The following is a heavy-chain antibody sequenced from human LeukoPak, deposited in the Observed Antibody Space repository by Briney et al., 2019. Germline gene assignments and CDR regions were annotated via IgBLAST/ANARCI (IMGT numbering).Heavy chain of an antibody. Sequence: GGSLRLSCAASGFTFSNDDMNWVRQAPGKGLEWVSGISGNGRTYYAGSVKGRFTISRDNSKNTLSLQMNSLRAEDTAVYYCAKVNWCSASCADAWGQGTLVTVSS. CDR3: AKVNWCSASCADA. J-gene: IGHJ4*02. CDR1: GFTFSNDD. V-gene: IGHV3-23*01. D-gene: IGHD2-2*01. CDR2: ISGNGRT.